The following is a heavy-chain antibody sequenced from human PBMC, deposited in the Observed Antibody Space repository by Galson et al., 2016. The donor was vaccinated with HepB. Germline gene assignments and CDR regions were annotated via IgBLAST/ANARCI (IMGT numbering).Heavy chain of an antibody. D-gene: IGHD3-16*01. Sequence: SLRLSCAASGFTFSRDGMRWVRQAPGKGLEWVGRIKSGGSGGTTDYAAPVKGRFTIARDDSKNTVYLEMHSLKTEYTAVYYCTWHWDYYYRMDVWGQGTTVIVSS. J-gene: IGHJ6*02. V-gene: IGHV3-15*01. CDR2: IKSGGSGGTT. CDR1: GFTFSRDG. CDR3: TWHWDYYYRMDV.